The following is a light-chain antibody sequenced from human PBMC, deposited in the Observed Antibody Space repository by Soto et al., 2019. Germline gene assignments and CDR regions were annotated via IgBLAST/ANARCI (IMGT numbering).Light chain of an antibody. CDR2: EVS. CDR3: SSYTGSSINTVV. J-gene: IGLJ2*01. Sequence: QSVLTQPASVSGSPGQSITISCTGTSSDVGGYNYVSWYQQHPAKAPKLMIFEVSNRPSGVSNRFSGSKSGNTASLTISGLQAEDEADYYCSSYTGSSINTVVFGGRTKLTVL. CDR1: SSDVGGYNY. V-gene: IGLV2-14*01.